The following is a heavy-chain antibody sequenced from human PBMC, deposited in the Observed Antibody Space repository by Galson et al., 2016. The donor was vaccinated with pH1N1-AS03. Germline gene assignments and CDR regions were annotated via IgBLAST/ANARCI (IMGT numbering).Heavy chain of an antibody. CDR2: ISSSSTYI. Sequence: LRLSCAASGFTFSGYTMSWVRQAPGKGLEWVSFISSSSTYIYYADSLKGRFTISRGNAKNSLYLQMNSLRVEDTAVYYCARDDSSSWDRYYYYGMDVWGQGTTVTVSS. CDR3: ARDDSSSWDRYYYYGMDV. D-gene: IGHD6-13*01. CDR1: GFTFSGYT. V-gene: IGHV3-21*01. J-gene: IGHJ6*02.